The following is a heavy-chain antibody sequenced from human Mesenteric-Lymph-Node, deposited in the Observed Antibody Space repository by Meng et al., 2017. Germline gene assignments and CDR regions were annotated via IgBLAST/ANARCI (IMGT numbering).Heavy chain of an antibody. Sequence: GESLKISCAASGFTSSSYEMNWVRQAPGKGLEWVSYISSSGSTIYYADSVKGRLTISRDNAKNSLYLQMNSLRAEDTAVYYCARANDPDEGRITYSSSLRGAFDIWGQGTMVTVSS. J-gene: IGHJ3*02. V-gene: IGHV3-48*03. CDR2: ISSSGSTI. CDR1: GFTSSSYE. D-gene: IGHD6-13*01. CDR3: ARANDPDEGRITYSSSLRGAFDI.